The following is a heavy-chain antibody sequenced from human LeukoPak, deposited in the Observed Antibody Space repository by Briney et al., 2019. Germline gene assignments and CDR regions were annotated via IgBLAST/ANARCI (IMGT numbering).Heavy chain of an antibody. D-gene: IGHD2-2*01. CDR3: AKDDIVVVPAAPTSGICDY. V-gene: IGHV3-7*03. CDR1: GFTFSSYW. CDR2: IKQDGSEK. Sequence: PGGSLRLSCAASGFTFSSYWMSWVRQAPGKGLEWVANIKQDGSEKYYVDSVKGRFTISRDNAKNSLYLQMNSLRAEDTAVYYCAKDDIVVVPAAPTSGICDYWGQGTLVTVSS. J-gene: IGHJ4*02.